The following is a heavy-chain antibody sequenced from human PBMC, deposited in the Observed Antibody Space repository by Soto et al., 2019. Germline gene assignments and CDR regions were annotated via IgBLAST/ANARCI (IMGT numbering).Heavy chain of an antibody. D-gene: IGHD5-18*01. J-gene: IGHJ4*02. Sequence: SETLSLTCTVSGGSIISYYWSWIRQPPGKGLEWIGYIYYSGSTNYNPSLKSRVTISVDTSKNQLSLKLSSVTAADTAVYYCARSSDGYSYGLGDYWGQGTLVTVSS. V-gene: IGHV4-59*01. CDR1: GGSIISYY. CDR2: IYYSGST. CDR3: ARSSDGYSYGLGDY.